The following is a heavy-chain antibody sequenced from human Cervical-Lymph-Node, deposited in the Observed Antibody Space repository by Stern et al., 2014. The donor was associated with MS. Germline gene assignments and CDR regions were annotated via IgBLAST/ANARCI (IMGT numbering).Heavy chain of an antibody. V-gene: IGHV1-46*03. CDR3: ARAQEFSNVVANY. D-gene: IGHD2-8*01. CDR1: GYTFTNYF. Sequence: QLVESGAEVKKPGASMRISCKASGYTFTNYFIHWVRQAPRQRPEWMGIINPATGRTSYAQSFQGRVTMTRDTSTNTSYLDLSSLRSEDTAVYFCARAQEFSNVVANYWGQGTLVTVSS. CDR2: INPATGRT. J-gene: IGHJ4*02.